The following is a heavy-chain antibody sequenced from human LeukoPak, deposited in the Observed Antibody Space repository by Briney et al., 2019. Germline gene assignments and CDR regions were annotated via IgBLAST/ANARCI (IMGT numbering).Heavy chain of an antibody. CDR3: VKADSGYDLLFDY. Sequence: PGRSLRLSCAASGFTFSSYGMHWVRQAPGKGLEWVAVIWYDGSNKYYADSVKGRFTISRDNSKNTLYLQMNGLRAEDTAVYYCVKADSGYDLLFDYWGQGTLLTVSS. CDR2: IWYDGSNK. CDR1: GFTFSSYG. V-gene: IGHV3-33*06. D-gene: IGHD5-12*01. J-gene: IGHJ4*02.